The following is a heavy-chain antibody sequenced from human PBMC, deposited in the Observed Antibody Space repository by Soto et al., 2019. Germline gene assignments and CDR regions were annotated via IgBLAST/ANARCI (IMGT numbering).Heavy chain of an antibody. D-gene: IGHD4-4*01. CDR2: INHSGST. Sequence: SDTLSLTCAVYGGSFSGYCWSGSGQPPGKGLEWIGEINHSGSTNYNPSLKRRVTISVDTSKNQFSLKLSSVTAADTAVYYCARGSYSNYNWFDPWGQGTLVTVSS. V-gene: IGHV4-34*01. J-gene: IGHJ5*02. CDR3: ARGSYSNYNWFDP. CDR1: GGSFSGYC.